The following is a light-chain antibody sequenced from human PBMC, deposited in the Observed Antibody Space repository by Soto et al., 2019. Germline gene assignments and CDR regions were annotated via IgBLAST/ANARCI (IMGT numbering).Light chain of an antibody. CDR3: EQRIDWPPIT. Sequence: EIVLTQSPATLSLSPGERATLSCRASRTVNNCLAWYQQKPGQAPRLLIYAASIRTAGVPARFSGGGYGRDFTLTITGVEREDIAVYFCEQRIDWPPITFGRGTRVEIK. J-gene: IGKJ5*01. V-gene: IGKV3-11*02. CDR1: RTVNNC. CDR2: AAS.